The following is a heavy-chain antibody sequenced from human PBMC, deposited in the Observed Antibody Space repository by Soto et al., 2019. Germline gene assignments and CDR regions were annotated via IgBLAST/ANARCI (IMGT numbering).Heavy chain of an antibody. CDR2: IYYSGST. CDR1: GGSISSGGYY. J-gene: IGHJ4*02. D-gene: IGHD1-26*01. CDR3: ARVRGGGTLAD. Sequence: ASETLSLTCTVSGGSISSGGYYWSWIRQHPGKGLEWIGYIYYSGSTYYNPSLKSRVTISVDTSKNQFSLKLTSVTAADTAVYYCARVRGGGTLADWGQRTLVTVFS. V-gene: IGHV4-31*03.